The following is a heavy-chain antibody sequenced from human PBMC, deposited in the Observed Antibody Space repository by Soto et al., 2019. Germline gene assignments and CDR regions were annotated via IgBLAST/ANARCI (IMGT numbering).Heavy chain of an antibody. D-gene: IGHD1-1*01. Sequence: SETLSLTCTVSGASISGFYWSWIRKSAGKGLEWIGRIYATGTTDYNPSLKSRVMMSVDTSKKQFSLKLRSVTAADTAVYYCVMDGTKTLRDCFDPWGQGISVTV. J-gene: IGHJ5*02. CDR2: IYATGTT. V-gene: IGHV4-4*07. CDR3: VMDGTKTLRDCFDP. CDR1: GASISGFY.